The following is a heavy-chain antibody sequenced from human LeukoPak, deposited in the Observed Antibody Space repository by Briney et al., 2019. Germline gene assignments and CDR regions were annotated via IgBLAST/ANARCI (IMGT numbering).Heavy chain of an antibody. V-gene: IGHV1-24*01. CDR3: ARGGSYYDVDY. CDR1: GYTLTELS. J-gene: IGHJ4*02. Sequence: ASVKVSCKVSGYTLTELSMHWVRQAPGKGLEWMGGFDPEDGETIYAQKLQGRVTMTTDTSTSTAYMELRSLRSDDTAVYYCARGGSYYDVDYWGQGTLVTVSS. CDR2: FDPEDGET. D-gene: IGHD1-26*01.